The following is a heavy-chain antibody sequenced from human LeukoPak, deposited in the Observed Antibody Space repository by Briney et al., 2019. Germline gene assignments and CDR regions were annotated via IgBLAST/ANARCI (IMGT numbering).Heavy chain of an antibody. J-gene: IGHJ4*02. D-gene: IGHD6-13*01. CDR3: ARGSSSWYYFDY. V-gene: IGHV5-51*01. Sequence: GESLKISCRGSGYSFSNYWVAWVRHMPGKGLEWMGIIYPDDSDTRYSPSFQGQVTISADKSINTAYLQWSSLKASDTAMYYCARGSSSWYYFDYWGQGTLVTVSS. CDR1: GYSFSNYW. CDR2: IYPDDSDT.